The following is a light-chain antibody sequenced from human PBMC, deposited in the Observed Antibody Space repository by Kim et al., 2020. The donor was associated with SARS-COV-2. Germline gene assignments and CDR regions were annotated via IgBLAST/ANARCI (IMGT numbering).Light chain of an antibody. CDR3: QRFNTYVFS. J-gene: IGKJ4*01. V-gene: IGKV1-13*02. CDR1: QGSSSA. CDR2: DVS. Sequence: AIQLTQSPSSLSASVGDRVTISCRASQGSSSAVVWYQQKPGTAPKVLIYDVSTLASGVPSRFSGSGSGTDFTLPISSLQPEGFATYCCQRFNTYVFSFGGGTKVDI.